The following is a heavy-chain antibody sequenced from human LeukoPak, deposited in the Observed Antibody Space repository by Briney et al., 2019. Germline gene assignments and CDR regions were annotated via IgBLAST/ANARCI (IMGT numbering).Heavy chain of an antibody. D-gene: IGHD4-17*01. CDR1: GFTFSSYG. Sequence: GSLRLSCAASGFTFSSYGMSWVRQPPGKGLEWIGEINHSGSTNYNPSLKSRVTISVDTSKNQFSLKLSSVTAADTAVYYCARVDGEMWTTLLDYWGQGTLVTVSS. J-gene: IGHJ4*02. CDR2: INHSGST. V-gene: IGHV4-34*01. CDR3: ARVDGEMWTTLLDY.